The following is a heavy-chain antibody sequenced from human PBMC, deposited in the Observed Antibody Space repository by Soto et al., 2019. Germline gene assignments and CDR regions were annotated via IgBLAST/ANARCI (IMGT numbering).Heavy chain of an antibody. J-gene: IGHJ6*02. CDR2: TYYRSKWYN. CDR1: GDSVSSNSAA. D-gene: IGHD6-6*01. V-gene: IGHV6-1*01. CDR3: ARLKFLAARPSYYYGMDV. Sequence: SQTLSLTCAISGDSVSSNSAAWNWIRQSPSRGLEWLGRTYYRSKWYNDYAVSVKSRITINPDTSKNQFSLQLNSVTPEDTAVYYCARLKFLAARPSYYYGMDVWGQGTTVTVSS.